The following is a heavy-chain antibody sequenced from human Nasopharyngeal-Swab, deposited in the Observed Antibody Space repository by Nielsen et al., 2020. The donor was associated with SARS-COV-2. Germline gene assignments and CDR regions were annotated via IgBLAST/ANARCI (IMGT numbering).Heavy chain of an antibody. CDR2: ITYVGSIR. D-gene: IGHD2-21*01. Sequence: GESLKISCAASGFTFNYFGMHWVRQAPGKGLEWVAFITYVGSIRNYIDSVKGRFTVSSDSSKNTVYLQMNSLRPDDTAVYFCAKSMAYFQLSGTYNLDFWGQGTLVTVSS. CDR1: GFTFNYFG. J-gene: IGHJ4*02. CDR3: AKSMAYFQLSGTYNLDF. V-gene: IGHV3-30*18.